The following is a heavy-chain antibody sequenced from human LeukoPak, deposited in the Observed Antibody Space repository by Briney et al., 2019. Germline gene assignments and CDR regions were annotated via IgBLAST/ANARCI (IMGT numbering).Heavy chain of an antibody. J-gene: IGHJ5*02. CDR2: IYYSGST. D-gene: IGHD6-19*01. V-gene: IGHV4-39*07. Sequence: PSETLSLTCTVSGGSISSSSYYWGWIRQPPGKGLEWIGSIYYSGSTYYNPSLKSRVTISVDTSKNQFSLKLSSVTAADTAVYYCARPRRIAVAGGGWFDPWGQGTLVTVSS. CDR1: GGSISSSSYY. CDR3: ARPRRIAVAGGGWFDP.